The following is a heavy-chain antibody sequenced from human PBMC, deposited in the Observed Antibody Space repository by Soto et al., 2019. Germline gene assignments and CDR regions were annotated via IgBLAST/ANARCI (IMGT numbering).Heavy chain of an antibody. CDR3: GQLITRGYYFDS. J-gene: IGHJ4*02. CDR1: GFSLTTSQVG. D-gene: IGHD3-10*01. V-gene: IGHV2-5*01. Sequence: QITLKEPGPTLVKPTQTLTLTCTFSGFSLTTSQVGVGWIRQPPGKALEWLAHVYWTDNKYYRLSLKDRLTITQDTSNNQVVLTMTSMDPVDTATYSCGQLITRGYYFDSWGQGALVAVSS. CDR2: VYWTDNK.